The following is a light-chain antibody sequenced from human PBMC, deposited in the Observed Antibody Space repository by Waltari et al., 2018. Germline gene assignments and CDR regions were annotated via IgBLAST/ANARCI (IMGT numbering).Light chain of an antibody. CDR3: SSYTSSSTFEV. V-gene: IGLV2-14*01. Sequence: QFALTQPASVSGSPGQSITISCTGTSSDVGGYNYVSWYQQHPDKAPKLMIYDVSKRPSGVSNRFSGSKSGNTASLTISGLRAEDEADYYCSSYTSSSTFEVFGTGTKVTVL. J-gene: IGLJ1*01. CDR1: SSDVGGYNY. CDR2: DVS.